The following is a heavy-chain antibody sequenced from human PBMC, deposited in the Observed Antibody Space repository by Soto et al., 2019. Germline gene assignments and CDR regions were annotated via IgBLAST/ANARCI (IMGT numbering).Heavy chain of an antibody. V-gene: IGHV1-69*01. CDR3: ARQTDIVVVPAAIMGSGWFDP. CDR1: GGTFSSYA. Sequence: QVQLVQSGAEVKKPGSSVKVSCKASGGTFSSYAISWVRQAPGQGLEWMGGIIPIFGTANYALKFQGRVTITADESTSTAYMELSSLRSEDTAVYYCARQTDIVVVPAAIMGSGWFDPWGQGTLVTVSS. J-gene: IGHJ5*02. CDR2: IIPIFGTA. D-gene: IGHD2-2*02.